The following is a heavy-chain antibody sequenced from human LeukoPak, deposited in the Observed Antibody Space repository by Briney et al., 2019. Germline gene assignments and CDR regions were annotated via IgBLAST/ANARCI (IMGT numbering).Heavy chain of an antibody. J-gene: IGHJ4*02. CDR2: INPNSGGA. D-gene: IGHD3-22*01. CDR3: ARDLAYSNYYDSSGYSRGDY. CDR1: GYTFTAYY. V-gene: IGHV1-2*02. Sequence: ASVKVSCKASGYTFTAYYINWVRQAPGQGLEWMGWINPNSGGANYAQKFQGRVTMTRDTSISTAYMELSRLRSDDTAVYYCARDLAYSNYYDSSGYSRGDYWGQGPLVTVSS.